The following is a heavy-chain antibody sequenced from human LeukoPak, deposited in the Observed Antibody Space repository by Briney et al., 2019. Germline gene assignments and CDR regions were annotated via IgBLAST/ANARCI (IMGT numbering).Heavy chain of an antibody. J-gene: IGHJ3*02. CDR3: ARAMITVYGDDAFDI. D-gene: IGHD4-17*01. CDR2: INHSGST. Sequence: SETLSLTCAVYGGSFSGYYWSWIRQPPGKGLEWIGEINHSGSTNYNPSIKSRVTISVDKTKNQFSLMLSSVTAADTAVYYCARAMITVYGDDAFDIWGQGTMVTVSS. V-gene: IGHV4-34*01. CDR1: GGSFSGYY.